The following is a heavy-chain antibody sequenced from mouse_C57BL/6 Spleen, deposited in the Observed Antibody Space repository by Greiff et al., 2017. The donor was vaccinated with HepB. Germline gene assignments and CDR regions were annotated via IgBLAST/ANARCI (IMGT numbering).Heavy chain of an antibody. D-gene: IGHD1-1*01. Sequence: QVQLQQPGAELVKPGASVKLSCKASGYTFTSYWMHWVKQRPGRGLEWIGRIDPNSGGTKYNEKFKSKATLTVDKPSSTAYMQLSSLTSEYSAVYYCARPYYGSSYRFDYWGQGTTLTVSS. J-gene: IGHJ2*01. V-gene: IGHV1-72*01. CDR2: IDPNSGGT. CDR3: ARPYYGSSYRFDY. CDR1: GYTFTSYW.